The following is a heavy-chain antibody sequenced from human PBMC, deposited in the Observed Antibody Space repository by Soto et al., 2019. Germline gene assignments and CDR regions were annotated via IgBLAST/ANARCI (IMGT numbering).Heavy chain of an antibody. CDR3: TRLINSYGYGFAWYNWFDP. Sequence: GGSLRLSCAASGFTFSGSAMHWVRQASGKGLEWVGRIRSKANSYATAYAASVKGRFTISRDDSKNTAYLQMNSLKTEDTAVYYCTRLINSYGYGFAWYNWFDPWGQGTLVTVSS. CDR2: IRSKANSYAT. CDR1: GFTFSGSA. V-gene: IGHV3-73*01. D-gene: IGHD5-18*01. J-gene: IGHJ5*02.